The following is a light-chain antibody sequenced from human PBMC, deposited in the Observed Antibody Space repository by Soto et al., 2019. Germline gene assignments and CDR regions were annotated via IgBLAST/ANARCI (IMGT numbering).Light chain of an antibody. V-gene: IGKV1-39*01. J-gene: IGKJ2*01. CDR1: QSISSY. CDR3: QQSYSAPQYT. Sequence: DIQMTQSPSSLSASVGDGVTITCRASQSISSYLNWYQQKPGKAPKLLIYAASSLQSEVPSRFSGSGSGTDFTLTISSLQPEDFATYYCQQSYSAPQYTFGQGTKLEIK. CDR2: AAS.